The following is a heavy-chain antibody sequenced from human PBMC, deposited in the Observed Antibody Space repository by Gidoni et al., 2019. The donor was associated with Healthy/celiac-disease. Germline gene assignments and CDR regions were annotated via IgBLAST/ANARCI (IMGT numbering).Heavy chain of an antibody. V-gene: IGHV4-31*01. D-gene: IGHD3-16*01. Sequence: QVQLQESGPGLVKPSQTLSLTCTVAGGSISSGGYYWSWIRQHPGKGLVWIGYIYSSGTTYYTPSLKCLFTISEDTSNTHFPLKRGSWTAADTAVYYCRRGVGAVGYFDYWGQGTLVTVSS. CDR3: RRGVGAVGYFDY. CDR2: IYSSGTT. CDR1: GGSISSGGYY. J-gene: IGHJ4*02.